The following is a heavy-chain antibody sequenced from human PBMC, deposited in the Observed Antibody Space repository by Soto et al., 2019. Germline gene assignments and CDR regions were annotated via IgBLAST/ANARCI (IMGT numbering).Heavy chain of an antibody. CDR1: GYTFTSYD. V-gene: IGHV1-8*01. Sequence: ASVKVYCKASGYTFTSYDIYWVRQATGQGLEWMGWMNPNTGNSGYAQKFQGRVTMTSDTSISTAHMELSSLRSDDTAVYYCARRAETNGWNGFGADKYYFDFWGQGTLVTVSS. J-gene: IGHJ4*02. CDR2: MNPNTGNS. D-gene: IGHD1-1*01. CDR3: ARRAETNGWNGFGADKYYFDF.